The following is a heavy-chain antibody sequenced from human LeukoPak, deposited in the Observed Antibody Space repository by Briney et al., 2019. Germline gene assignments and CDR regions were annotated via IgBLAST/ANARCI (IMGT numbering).Heavy chain of an antibody. CDR3: ARDSHIVVVVAATLPDYYYGMDV. CDR2: VKGDGSAT. Sequence: GGSLRLSCAASGFIFTDYWMNWVRQAPGRGLEWLASVKGDGSATSYVDSVKGRFTISRDNAKNSLYLQMNSLRAEDTAVYYCARDSHIVVVVAATLPDYYYGMDVWGQGTTVTVSS. J-gene: IGHJ6*02. V-gene: IGHV3-7*01. D-gene: IGHD2-15*01. CDR1: GFIFTDYW.